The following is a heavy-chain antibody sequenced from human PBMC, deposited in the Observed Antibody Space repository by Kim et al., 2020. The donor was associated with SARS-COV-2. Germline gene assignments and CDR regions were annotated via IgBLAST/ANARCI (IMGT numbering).Heavy chain of an antibody. CDR2: INAGNGNT. CDR3: ARVGERFYDILTGRYRGGPIDY. Sequence: ASVKVSCKASGYTFTSYAMHWVRQAPGQRLEWMGWINAGNGNTKYSQKFQGRVTITRDTSASTAYMELSSLRSEDTAVYYCARVGERFYDILTGRYRGGPIDYWGQGTLVTVSS. J-gene: IGHJ4*02. V-gene: IGHV1-3*01. CDR1: GYTFTSYA. D-gene: IGHD3-9*01.